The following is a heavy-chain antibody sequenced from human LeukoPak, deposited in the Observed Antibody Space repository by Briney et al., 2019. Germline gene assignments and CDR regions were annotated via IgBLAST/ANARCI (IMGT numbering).Heavy chain of an antibody. CDR1: RYSISNDYY. V-gene: IGHV4-38-2*01. J-gene: IGHJ4*02. D-gene: IGHD2-2*01. CDR2: IYPSGTT. Sequence: SETLSLTCAVSRYSISNDYYWGWIRPPPGRGLEWIGIIYPSGTTYYNPSLKRRVALSVDTFKNQFSLRLTSVTAADTAVYYCARGIDYQLPTRYYFDYWGQGTLVTVSS. CDR3: ARGIDYQLPTRYYFDY.